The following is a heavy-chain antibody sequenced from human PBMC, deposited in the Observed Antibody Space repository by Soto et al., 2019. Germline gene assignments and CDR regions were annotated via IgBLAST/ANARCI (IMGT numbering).Heavy chain of an antibody. J-gene: IGHJ6*02. CDR1: GFTVNSYY. V-gene: IGHV3-53*02. Sequence: EVQVLATGGGLIQPGGSLRLSCAASGFTVNSYYMSWVRQAPGEGLQWVSITNTGGTTYYSDSVKGRFTVFRDNSKNTLYLQMNSLRAEDTAVYYCAKGDGFILAVWGQGTTVSVSS. D-gene: IGHD1-26*01. CDR2: TNTGGTT. CDR3: AKGDGFILAV.